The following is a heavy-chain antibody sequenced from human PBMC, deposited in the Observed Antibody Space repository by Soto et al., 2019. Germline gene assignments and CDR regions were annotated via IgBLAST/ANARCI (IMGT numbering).Heavy chain of an antibody. CDR3: AKVRICESYGEALDY. CDR1: GFTFNKFG. J-gene: IGHJ4*02. V-gene: IGHV3-30*02. D-gene: IGHD3-16*01. Sequence: GGSLRLSCEASGFTFNKFGMHWIRQAPGKGLEWLALIWFDGSKRYYADSVKGRFTISRDNSKKTVYLQMNSLRGEDTAMYYCAKVRICESYGEALDYGGQGTPATVSS. CDR2: IWFDGSKR.